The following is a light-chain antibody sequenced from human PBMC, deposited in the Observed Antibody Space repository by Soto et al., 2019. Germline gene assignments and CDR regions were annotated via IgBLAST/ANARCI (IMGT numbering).Light chain of an antibody. V-gene: IGKV3-11*01. CDR1: QSVSSY. Sequence: EIVLTQSPATLSLSPGERATHSCRASQSVSSYLAWYQQKPGQAPRLLIYDASNRVTGIPARFSGSGSGTDFTLTISSLEPEDFAVYYCLQRSNWQYTFGQGTKVEIK. J-gene: IGKJ2*01. CDR2: DAS. CDR3: LQRSNWQYT.